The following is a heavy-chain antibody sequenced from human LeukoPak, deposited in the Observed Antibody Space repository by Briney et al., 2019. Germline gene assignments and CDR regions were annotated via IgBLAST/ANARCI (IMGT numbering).Heavy chain of an antibody. Sequence: PGGSLRLSCAASGFTFSDYSMNWVRQAPGKGLEWVSSISTGSNYIYYADSVKGRFTISRDNAKNSTYLQMNSLRAEDTAVYYCARGSSSLDYWGQGTLVTVSS. CDR3: ARGSSSLDY. V-gene: IGHV3-21*01. CDR2: ISTGSNYI. D-gene: IGHD6-13*01. CDR1: GFTFSDYS. J-gene: IGHJ4*02.